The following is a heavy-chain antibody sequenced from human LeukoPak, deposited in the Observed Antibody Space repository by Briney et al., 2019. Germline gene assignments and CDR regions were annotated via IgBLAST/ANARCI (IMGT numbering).Heavy chain of an antibody. CDR2: IYSGGST. V-gene: IGHV3-53*01. CDR3: ASLRGSYSFYYYYMDV. Sequence: GGSLRLSCAASGFTVSSNYMSWVRQAQGKGLEWVSVIYSGGSTYYADSVKGRFTISRDNSKNTLYLQMNSLRAEHTAVYYCASLRGSYSFYYYYMDVWGKGTTVTVSS. CDR1: GFTVSSNY. D-gene: IGHD3-16*01. J-gene: IGHJ6*03.